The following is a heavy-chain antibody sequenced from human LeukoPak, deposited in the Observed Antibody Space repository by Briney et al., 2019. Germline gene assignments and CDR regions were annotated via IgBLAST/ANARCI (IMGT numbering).Heavy chain of an antibody. CDR3: AGRYFDWLRGIDP. D-gene: IGHD3-9*01. V-gene: IGHV4-39*01. J-gene: IGHJ5*02. CDR1: GGSISSSSYY. Sequence: SETLSLTCTVSGGSISSSSYYWGWIRQPPGKGLEWIGSIYYSGSTYYNPSLKSRVTISVDTSKNQFSLKLSSVTATDTAVYYCAGRYFDWLRGIDPWGQGTLVTVSS. CDR2: IYYSGST.